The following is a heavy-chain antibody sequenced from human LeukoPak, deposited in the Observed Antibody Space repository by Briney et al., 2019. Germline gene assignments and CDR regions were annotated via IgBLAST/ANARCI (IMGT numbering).Heavy chain of an antibody. V-gene: IGHV4-34*01. CDR2: STHTGST. D-gene: IGHD2-2*01. Sequence: SETLSLTCAVYGGSFSGHYWTWIRQAPGKGLEWIGESTHTGSTNYNPSLKSRVTISVDTSKNQFSLRLTSVSAADTAVYHCARGRTGAAALDFWGPGTLVTVSS. CDR3: ARGRTGAAALDF. J-gene: IGHJ4*02. CDR1: GGSFSGHY.